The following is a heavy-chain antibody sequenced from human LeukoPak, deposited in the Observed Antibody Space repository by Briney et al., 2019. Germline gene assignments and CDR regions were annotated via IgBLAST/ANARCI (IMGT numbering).Heavy chain of an antibody. V-gene: IGHV3-23*01. Sequence: PGGSLRLSCAASGFTFSSYAMSWVRQAPGKGLERVSAISGSGGSTYYADSVKGRFTISRDNSKNTLYLQMNSLRAEDTAVYYCAKGRKGQYAYFDYWGQGTLVTVSS. CDR3: AKGRKGQYAYFDY. CDR2: ISGSGGST. J-gene: IGHJ4*02. CDR1: GFTFSSYA.